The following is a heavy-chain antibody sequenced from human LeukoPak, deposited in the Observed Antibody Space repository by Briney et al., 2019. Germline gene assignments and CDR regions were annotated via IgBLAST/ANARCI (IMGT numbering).Heavy chain of an antibody. CDR3: ARGDYYGSGSYVGGGYYFDY. V-gene: IGHV3-53*01. CDR2: IYSGGST. D-gene: IGHD3-10*01. J-gene: IGHJ4*02. CDR1: GFTVSSNY. Sequence: GGSLRLSCAASGFTVSSNYMSWVRQAPGKGLEWVSVIYSGGSTYYADSVKGRFTISRDNSKNTLYLQMNSLRAEDTAVYYCARGDYYGSGSYVGGGYYFDYWGQGTLVTVSS.